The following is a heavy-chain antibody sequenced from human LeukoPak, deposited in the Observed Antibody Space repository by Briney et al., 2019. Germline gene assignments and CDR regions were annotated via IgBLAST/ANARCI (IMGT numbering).Heavy chain of an antibody. J-gene: IGHJ4*02. Sequence: ASVKVSCKASGYTFTSYDTNWVRQATGQGLEWMGWMNPNSGNTGYAQKFQGRVTMTRNTSISTAYMELSSLRSEDTAVYYCARAVKRWLVRRYYFDYWGQGTLVTVSS. CDR1: GYTFTSYD. D-gene: IGHD6-19*01. CDR3: ARAVKRWLVRRYYFDY. CDR2: MNPNSGNT. V-gene: IGHV1-8*01.